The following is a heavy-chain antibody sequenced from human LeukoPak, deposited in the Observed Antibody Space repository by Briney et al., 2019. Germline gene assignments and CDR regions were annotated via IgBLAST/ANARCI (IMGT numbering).Heavy chain of an antibody. CDR3: ARDDGDYGGFQH. D-gene: IGHD4-17*01. J-gene: IGHJ1*01. V-gene: IGHV1-2*04. CDR2: INPNSGGT. Sequence: ASVKVSCKASGYTFTSYGISWVRQAPGQGLEWMGWINPNSGGTNYAQKFQGWVTMTRDTSISTAYMELSRLRSDDTAVYYCARDDGDYGGFQHWGQGTLVTVPS. CDR1: GYTFTSYG.